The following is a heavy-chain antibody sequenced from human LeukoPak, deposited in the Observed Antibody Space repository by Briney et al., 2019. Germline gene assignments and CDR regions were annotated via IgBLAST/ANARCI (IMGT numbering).Heavy chain of an antibody. V-gene: IGHV4-59*01. Sequence: SETLSLTCTVSGGSISSYYWSWIRQPPGKGLEWIGYIYYSGSTNYNPSPKSRVTISVDTSKNQFSLKLSSVTAADTAVYYCARERYSSGWYGEYFDYWGQGTLVTVSS. CDR1: GGSISSYY. D-gene: IGHD6-19*01. CDR2: IYYSGST. J-gene: IGHJ4*02. CDR3: ARERYSSGWYGEYFDY.